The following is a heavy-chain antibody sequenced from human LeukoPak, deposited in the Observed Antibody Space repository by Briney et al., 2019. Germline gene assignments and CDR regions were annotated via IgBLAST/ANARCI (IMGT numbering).Heavy chain of an antibody. D-gene: IGHD2-8*01. V-gene: IGHV3-48*01. J-gene: IGHJ4*02. CDR1: GFTFSSYS. CDR2: ISSSSSTI. Sequence: PGGSLRLSWAASGFTFSSYSMNWVRQAPGKGPEWVSYISSSSSTIYYAASVKGRFTISRDNAKNSLYLQMNSLRAEDTAVYYCARVTADIVLMVYAIVDYWGQGTLVTVSS. CDR3: ARVTADIVLMVYAIVDY.